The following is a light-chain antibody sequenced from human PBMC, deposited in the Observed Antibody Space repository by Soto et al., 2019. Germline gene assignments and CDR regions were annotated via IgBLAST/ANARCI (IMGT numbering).Light chain of an antibody. J-gene: IGKJ1*01. V-gene: IGKV3D-15*01. CDR1: QSISTN. CDR2: DAS. Sequence: EIVMTHSPATLSVSPWDGATLSCRASQSISTNLAWYQQTPGQAPRLLIYDASNRATGIPARFSGSGSVTDFTPTISSLEPEDFAVYYCQQYGSSGTFGQGTKVDIK. CDR3: QQYGSSGT.